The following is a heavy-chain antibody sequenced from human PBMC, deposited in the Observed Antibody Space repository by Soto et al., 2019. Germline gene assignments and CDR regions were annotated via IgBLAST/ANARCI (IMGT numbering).Heavy chain of an antibody. J-gene: IGHJ6*02. V-gene: IGHV1-69*13. Sequence: SVKVSCKASGGSFTYTLSWVRQAPGQGLEWTGGIIPIFGTTNYAQKFKGRVTITADESTKTAYMELSTLRSEDTAVYYCARLHSHGTYGMDVWVQGTTVTVSS. CDR1: GGSFTYT. CDR2: IIPIFGTT. CDR3: ARLHSHGTYGMDV. D-gene: IGHD5-18*01.